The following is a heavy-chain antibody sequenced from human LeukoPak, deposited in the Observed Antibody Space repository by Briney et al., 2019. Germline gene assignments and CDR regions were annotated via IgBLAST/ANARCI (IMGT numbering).Heavy chain of an antibody. D-gene: IGHD3-9*01. CDR3: AKDMVLRYFDWLLFLDY. J-gene: IGHJ4*02. Sequence: GGSLRLSCAASGFTFSSYAMSWVRQAPGKGLEWVSAISGSGGSTYYADSVKGRFTISRDNSKNTLYLQMNSLRAEDTAVYYCAKDMVLRYFDWLLFLDYWGQGTLATVSS. CDR1: GFTFSSYA. V-gene: IGHV3-23*01. CDR2: ISGSGGST.